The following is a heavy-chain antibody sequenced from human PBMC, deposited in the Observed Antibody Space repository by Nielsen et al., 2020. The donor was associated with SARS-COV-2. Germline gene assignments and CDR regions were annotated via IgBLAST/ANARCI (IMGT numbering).Heavy chain of an antibody. CDR1: GFIFNTYG. D-gene: IGHD3-10*01. CDR3: ARDWSSGSGSSYYYYGMDV. CDR2: ISDDNTI. Sequence: GESLKISCEASGFIFNTYGMNWVRQAPGKGLEWISYISDDNTIFYADSVKGRFTISRDNAKNSLDLQMNSLRDEDTAVYYCARDWSSGSGSSYYYYGMDVWGQGTTVTVSS. V-gene: IGHV3-48*02. J-gene: IGHJ6*02.